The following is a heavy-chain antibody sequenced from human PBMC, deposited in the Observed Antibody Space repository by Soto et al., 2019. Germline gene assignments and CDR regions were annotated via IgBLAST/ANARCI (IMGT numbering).Heavy chain of an antibody. J-gene: IGHJ5*02. CDR1: GGSISSSSYY. D-gene: IGHD6-13*01. CDR3: ARHRLAAAGTITNWFDP. Sequence: QLQLQESGPGLVKPSETLSLTCTVSGGSISSSSYYWGWIRQPPGKGLGWMGSIYYSGSTYYNPSLKSRVTIYVDTSKNQFSLKLSSVTAADTAVYYCARHRLAAAGTITNWFDPWGQGTLVTVSS. V-gene: IGHV4-39*01. CDR2: IYYSGST.